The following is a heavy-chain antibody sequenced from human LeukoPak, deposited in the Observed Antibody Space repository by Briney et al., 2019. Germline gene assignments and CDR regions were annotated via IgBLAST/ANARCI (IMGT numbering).Heavy chain of an antibody. CDR2: IYYSGST. V-gene: IGHV4-31*03. Sequence: SETLSLTCTVSGGSISSGGYYWSWIRQHPGKGLEWIGHIYYSGSTYYNPSLKSRVTISVDTSKNQFSLKLSSVTAADTAVYYCARVTTVTTGLADYWGQGTLVTVSS. D-gene: IGHD4-17*01. J-gene: IGHJ4*02. CDR3: ARVTTVTTGLADY. CDR1: GGSISSGGYY.